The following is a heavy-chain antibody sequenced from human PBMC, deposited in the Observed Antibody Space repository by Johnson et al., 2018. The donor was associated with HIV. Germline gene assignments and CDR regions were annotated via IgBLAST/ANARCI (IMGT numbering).Heavy chain of an antibody. CDR1: GFTFSSYA. CDR3: TKEFTYYYDSSGYSDAFDI. D-gene: IGHD3-22*01. Sequence: VQLVESGGGLVQPGGSLRLSCAASGFTFSSYAMSWVRQAPGKGLEWVSALSGSGGSTYYADSVKGRFTISRDNSKNTLYLQMNSLRAEDTALYYCTKEFTYYYDSSGYSDAFDIWGQGTMVTVSS. CDR2: LSGSGGST. V-gene: IGHV3-23*04. J-gene: IGHJ3*02.